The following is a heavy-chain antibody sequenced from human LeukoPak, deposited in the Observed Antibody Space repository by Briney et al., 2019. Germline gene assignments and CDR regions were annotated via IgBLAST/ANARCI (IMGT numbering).Heavy chain of an antibody. J-gene: IGHJ4*02. V-gene: IGHV4-59*01. Sequence: SETLSLTCTVSGGSISSYYWSWIRQPPGKGLEWIGYIYYSGSTNYNPSLKSRVTISVDTSKNQFSLKLSSVTAADTAVYYCARDAPGYSYGTYYFDYWGQGTLVTVSS. CDR3: ARDAPGYSYGTYYFDY. D-gene: IGHD5-18*01. CDR1: GGSISSYY. CDR2: IYYSGST.